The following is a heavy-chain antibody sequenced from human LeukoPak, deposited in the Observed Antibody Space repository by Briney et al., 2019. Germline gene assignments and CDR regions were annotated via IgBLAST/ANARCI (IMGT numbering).Heavy chain of an antibody. CDR3: ARGLSWFDP. J-gene: IGHJ5*02. CDR1: GLIFKNYA. Sequence: GGSLRLSCAASGLIFKNYAMTWVRQAPGMGLEWVSAISGSGDCTCYADSVKGRFTISRDNSKNTLYLQMNSLRAEDTAVYYCARGLSWFDPWGQGTLVTVSS. CDR2: ISGSGDCT. V-gene: IGHV3-23*01.